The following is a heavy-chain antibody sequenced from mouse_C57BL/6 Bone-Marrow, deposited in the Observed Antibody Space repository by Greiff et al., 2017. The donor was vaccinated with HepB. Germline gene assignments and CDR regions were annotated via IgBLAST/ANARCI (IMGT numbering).Heavy chain of an antibody. CDR3: ARWGRGVALGDY. V-gene: IGHV1-4*01. Sequence: VKLMESGAELARPGASVKMSCKASGYTFTSYTMHWVKQRPGQGLEWIGYINPSSGYTKYNQKFKDKATLTADKSSSTAYMQLSSLTSEDSAVYYCARWGRGVALGDYWGQGTTLTVSS. D-gene: IGHD1-1*02. CDR2: INPSSGYT. J-gene: IGHJ2*01. CDR1: GYTFTSYT.